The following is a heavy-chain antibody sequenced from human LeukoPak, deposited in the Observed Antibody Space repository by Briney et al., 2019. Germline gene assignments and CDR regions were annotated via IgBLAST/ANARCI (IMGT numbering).Heavy chain of an antibody. J-gene: IGHJ4*02. Sequence: GGSLRLSCAASGFTFSSYSMNWVRQAPGKGLEWVSYISSSSSTIYYADSVKGRFTISRDNAKNSLYLQMNSLRAEDTALYYCAKDSDYGDYGGSFDYWGQGTLVTVSS. CDR3: AKDSDYGDYGGSFDY. CDR2: ISSSSSTI. V-gene: IGHV3-48*01. D-gene: IGHD4-17*01. CDR1: GFTFSSYS.